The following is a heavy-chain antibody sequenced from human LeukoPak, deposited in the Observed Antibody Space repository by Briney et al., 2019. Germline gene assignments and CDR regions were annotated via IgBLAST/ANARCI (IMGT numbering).Heavy chain of an antibody. CDR1: GFTFSSYW. J-gene: IGHJ4*02. V-gene: IGHV3-7*03. D-gene: IGHD3-3*01. CDR3: ARGDYDFWSGKRLDY. CDR2: IKQDGSEK. Sequence: GGSLRLSCAASGFTFSSYWMSWVRQAPGKGLEWVANIKQDGSEKYYVDSVKGRFTISRDNAKNSLYLQMNSLRAEDTAVYYCARGDYDFWSGKRLDYWGQGTLVTVSS.